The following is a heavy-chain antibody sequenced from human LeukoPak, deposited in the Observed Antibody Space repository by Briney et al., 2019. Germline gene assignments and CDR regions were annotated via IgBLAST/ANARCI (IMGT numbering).Heavy chain of an antibody. CDR3: ARKMHLYGSGSYFVY. V-gene: IGHV1-8*01. D-gene: IGHD3-10*01. J-gene: IGHJ4*02. Sequence: ASVKVSCKASGYTFTSYDINWVRQATGQGLGWMGWMNPNSGNTGYAQKFQGRVTMTRNTSISTAYMELSSLRSEDTAVYYCARKMHLYGSGSYFVYWGQGTLVTVSS. CDR1: GYTFTSYD. CDR2: MNPNSGNT.